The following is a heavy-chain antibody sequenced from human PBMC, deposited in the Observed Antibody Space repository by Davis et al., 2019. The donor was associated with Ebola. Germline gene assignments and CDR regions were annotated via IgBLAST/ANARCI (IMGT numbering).Heavy chain of an antibody. Sequence: PGGSLRLSCAASGFTFSSYGMHWVRQAPGKGLEWVAVIWYDGSNKYYADSVKGRFTISRDNSKNTLYLQMNSLRAEDTAVYYCARDWGRYCGGDCYYDYWGQGTLVTVSS. CDR2: IWYDGSNK. D-gene: IGHD2-21*02. CDR3: ARDWGRYCGGDCYYDY. V-gene: IGHV3-33*01. J-gene: IGHJ4*02. CDR1: GFTFSSYG.